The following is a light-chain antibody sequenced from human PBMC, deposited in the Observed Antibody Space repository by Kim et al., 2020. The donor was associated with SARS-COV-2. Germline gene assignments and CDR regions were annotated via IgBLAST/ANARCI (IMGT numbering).Light chain of an antibody. CDR2: SNN. CDR1: SSNIGSNT. Sequence: ELTQPPSASGTPGQRVTISCSGSSSNIGSNTVKWYQQLPGTAPKLLIYSNNQRPSGVPDRFSGSKSGTSASLAISGLQSEDEADYYCEAWDDSLVFGG. V-gene: IGLV1-44*01. J-gene: IGLJ2*01. CDR3: EAWDDSLV.